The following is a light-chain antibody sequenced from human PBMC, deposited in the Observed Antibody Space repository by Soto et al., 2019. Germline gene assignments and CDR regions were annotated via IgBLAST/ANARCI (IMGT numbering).Light chain of an antibody. CDR1: QSVSIN. CDR2: GAS. J-gene: IGKJ3*01. Sequence: EIVMTQSPATLSVSPGERATLSCRASQSVSINLAWYQQKPGQAPRLLIYGASTRATDIPARFSGSGSGTEFTLTISSLQSEDFAVYYCQHYNNWPLTFGPGTKVDIK. V-gene: IGKV3-15*01. CDR3: QHYNNWPLT.